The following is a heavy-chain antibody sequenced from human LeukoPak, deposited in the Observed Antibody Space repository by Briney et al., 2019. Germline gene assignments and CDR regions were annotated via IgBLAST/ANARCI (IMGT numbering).Heavy chain of an antibody. CDR2: ISGSGGSA. J-gene: IGHJ3*02. D-gene: IGHD5-12*01. V-gene: IGHV3-23*01. CDR3: AKVRGIQWLRLRDDAFDI. CDR1: GFTFSSYA. Sequence: GGTLRLSCAASGFTFSSYAMSWVRQAPGKGLEWVSAISGSGGSAYYADSVKGRFTISRDNSKNTLYLQMNGLRAEDTAVYYCAKVRGIQWLRLRDDAFDIWGQGTMVTVSS.